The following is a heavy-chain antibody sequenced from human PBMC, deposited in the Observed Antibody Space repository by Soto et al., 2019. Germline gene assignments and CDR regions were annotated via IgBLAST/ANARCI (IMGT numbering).Heavy chain of an antibody. CDR3: ARDSETKTAYYGMDV. J-gene: IGHJ6*02. Sequence: EVQLLESGGGVVQPGGSLRLSCAASGFTFSNYAMSWVRQAPGKGLQWVSSISGSGVTTYYADSVKGRFAISRDNSRNTLYLQMSSLRVEDTAIYYCARDSETKTAYYGMDVWGQGTTVTVSS. V-gene: IGHV3-23*01. CDR1: GFTFSNYA. CDR2: ISGSGVTT. D-gene: IGHD5-18*01.